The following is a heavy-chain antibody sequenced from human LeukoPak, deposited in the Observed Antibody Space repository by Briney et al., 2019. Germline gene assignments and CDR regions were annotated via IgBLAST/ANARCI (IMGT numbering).Heavy chain of an antibody. D-gene: IGHD6-6*01. Sequence: PSETLSLTCTVSGGSISSDYWSWIRQPPGKGLEWIGYIYYGGSTNYNPSLKSRVTISLDRSKNQFSLKLTSVTAADTAVYYCARDDSSSSYWGQGTLVTVSS. CDR1: GGSISSDY. CDR3: ARDDSSSSY. CDR2: IYYGGST. V-gene: IGHV4-59*01. J-gene: IGHJ4*02.